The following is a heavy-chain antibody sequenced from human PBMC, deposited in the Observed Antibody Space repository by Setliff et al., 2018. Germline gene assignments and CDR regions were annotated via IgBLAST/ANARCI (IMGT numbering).Heavy chain of an antibody. J-gene: IGHJ6*03. Sequence: SETLSLTCTVSGGSISSYYWSWIRQPAGKGLEWIGHIYTSGSTNYNPSLKSRVTMSIDASKNQFSLKLNSVTAADMAVYYCAREQWLDPPGYYYMDVWAKGTTVTVSS. D-gene: IGHD6-19*01. CDR3: AREQWLDPPGYYYMDV. CDR1: GGSISSYY. CDR2: IYTSGST. V-gene: IGHV4-4*07.